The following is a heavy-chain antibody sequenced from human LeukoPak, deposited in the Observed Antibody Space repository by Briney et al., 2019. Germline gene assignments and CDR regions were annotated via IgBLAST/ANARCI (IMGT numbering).Heavy chain of an antibody. CDR1: GGSISSYY. Sequence: SETLSLTCTVSGGSISSYYWSWIRQPPGKGLEWIGYIYYSGSTNYNPSLKSRVTISVDTSKNQFSLKLSSVTAADTAVYYCADAGNDPAYCGGACQNDFFDIWAQGKMSTAS. CDR2: IYYSGST. D-gene: IGHD2-21*02. J-gene: IGHJ3*02. V-gene: IGHV4-59*01. CDR3: ADAGNDPAYCGGACQNDFFDI.